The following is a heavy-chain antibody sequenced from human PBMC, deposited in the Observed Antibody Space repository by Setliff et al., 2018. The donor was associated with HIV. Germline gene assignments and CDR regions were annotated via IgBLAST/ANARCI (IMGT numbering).Heavy chain of an antibody. CDR2: LSRGGHNT. Sequence: PGGSLRLSCLVSGFTVSTYSLNWARQAPGKRPEYVAALSRGGHNTKYADSVKGRFIISRDTSKNTLYLQMSSLRPDDTAIYYCVKPYTGYYYDGSVYDDFWGQGTLVTVTS. D-gene: IGHD3-22*01. CDR1: GFTVSTYS. CDR3: VKPYTGYYYDGSVYDDF. J-gene: IGHJ4*02. V-gene: IGHV3-64D*09.